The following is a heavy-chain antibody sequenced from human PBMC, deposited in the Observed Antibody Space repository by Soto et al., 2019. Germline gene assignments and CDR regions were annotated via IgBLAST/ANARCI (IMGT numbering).Heavy chain of an antibody. CDR2: ISAYNGNT. CDR3: ARGSAVTGPAWFDP. CDR1: GYTFTSYG. Sequence: ASVKVSCKASGYTFTSYGISWVRQAPGQGLEWMGWISAYNGNTKYAQKLQGRVTMTTDTSTSTSYMELRSLRSDDTAVYYCARGSAVTGPAWFDPWGQGTLVTVSS. V-gene: IGHV1-18*01. D-gene: IGHD6-19*01. J-gene: IGHJ5*02.